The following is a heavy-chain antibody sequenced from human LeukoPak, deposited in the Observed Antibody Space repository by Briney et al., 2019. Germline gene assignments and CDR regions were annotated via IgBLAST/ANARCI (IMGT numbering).Heavy chain of an antibody. V-gene: IGHV3-30*02. D-gene: IGHD2-15*01. Sequence: GGSLRLSCAASGFTFNSYGMQWVRQAPGKGLEWVAFIRYDGSTKYSADSVKGRFTISRDNSKNTLYLQMNSLRAEDTAVYYCAKIADRYCSSGTCYFDNWGQGTLVTVSS. CDR1: GFTFNSYG. J-gene: IGHJ4*02. CDR3: AKIADRYCSSGTCYFDN. CDR2: IRYDGSTK.